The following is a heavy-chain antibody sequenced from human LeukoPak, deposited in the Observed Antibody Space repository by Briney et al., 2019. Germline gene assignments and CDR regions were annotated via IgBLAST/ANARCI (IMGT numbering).Heavy chain of an antibody. Sequence: PSETLSLTCTVSGGSISSYYWSWIRQPPGKGPEWIGHIYYSGSTNYNPSLKSRVTISIDTSKNQFSLRLSSVTAADTAVYYCARGAAGYSYGWGQGTLVTVSS. D-gene: IGHD5-18*01. CDR3: ARGAAGYSYG. CDR1: GGSISSYY. CDR2: IYYSGST. V-gene: IGHV4-59*01. J-gene: IGHJ4*02.